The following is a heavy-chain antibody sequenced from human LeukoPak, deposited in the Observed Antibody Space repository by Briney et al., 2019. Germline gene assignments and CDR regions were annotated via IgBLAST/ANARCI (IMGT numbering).Heavy chain of an antibody. CDR3: ARLLVDYDSSGYYSTMTYAFDY. V-gene: IGHV5-51*01. CDR1: GYSFTSYW. CDR2: TYPGDSDT. J-gene: IGHJ4*02. Sequence: GESLKISCKGSGYSFTSYWIGWVRQMPGKGLEWMGITYPGDSDTRYSPSFQGQVTISADKSICTAYLQWSSLKASDTAMYYCARLLVDYDSSGYYSTMTYAFDYWGQGTLVTVSS. D-gene: IGHD3-22*01.